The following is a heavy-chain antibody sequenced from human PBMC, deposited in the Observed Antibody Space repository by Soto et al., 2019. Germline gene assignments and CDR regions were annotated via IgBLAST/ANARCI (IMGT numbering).Heavy chain of an antibody. V-gene: IGHV3-30-3*02. Sequence: PGGSLRLSCAASGFTFSSYAMHWVRQAPGKGLEWVAVISYDGSNKYYADSVKGRFTISRDNSKNTLYLQMNSLRAEDTAVYYCAKSVIVVVYYFDYWGQGTLVTVSS. CDR2: ISYDGSNK. CDR1: GFTFSSYA. CDR3: AKSVIVVVYYFDY. D-gene: IGHD3-22*01. J-gene: IGHJ4*02.